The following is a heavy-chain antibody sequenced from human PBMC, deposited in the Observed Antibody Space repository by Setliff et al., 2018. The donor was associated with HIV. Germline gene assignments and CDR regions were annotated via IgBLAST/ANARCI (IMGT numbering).Heavy chain of an antibody. V-gene: IGHV1-69*13. CDR1: GGTFSRNA. D-gene: IGHD3-10*01. CDR2: ITPIFGTP. CDR3: ATAGEMATVGYSYYYMGV. J-gene: IGHJ6*03. Sequence: SVKVSCKASGGTFSRNAISWVRQAPGQGLEWIGGITPIFGTPKYAQKFQGRVTITADESRSTAYLELSSLRSEDTAVYYCATAGEMATVGYSYYYMGVWGKGTTVTVSS.